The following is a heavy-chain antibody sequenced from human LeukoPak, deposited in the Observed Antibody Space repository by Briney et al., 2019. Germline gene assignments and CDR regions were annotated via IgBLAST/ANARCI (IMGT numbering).Heavy chain of an antibody. V-gene: IGHV1-8*01. D-gene: IGHD7-27*01. CDR3: ARGPPNWGYDY. CDR1: GYTVTSYD. CDR2: MSPNSGDT. J-gene: IGHJ4*02. Sequence: ASVKVSCKASGYTVTSYDFNWVRQATGQRPEWMGWMSPNSGDTGYAQKFQDRVTMTRNTSISTAYMELSSLRSDDTAVYYCARGPPNWGYDYWGPGTLVTVSS.